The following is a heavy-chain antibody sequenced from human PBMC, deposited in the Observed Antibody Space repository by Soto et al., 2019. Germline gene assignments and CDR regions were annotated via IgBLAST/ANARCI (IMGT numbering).Heavy chain of an antibody. V-gene: IGHV1-18*03. CDR2: ISAYNGNT. Sequence: QVQLVQSVTEVKKPGASVKVSCKASGYTFTNYGITWVRQAPGQGLEWMGWISAYNGNTKHAEKLQGRVTMTTDTSTSTAYMELRGLRSDDMAVYYCARDGEHHYDSSGYCFDFWGQGTLVTVSS. D-gene: IGHD3-22*01. CDR3: ARDGEHHYDSSGYCFDF. CDR1: GYTFTNYG. J-gene: IGHJ4*02.